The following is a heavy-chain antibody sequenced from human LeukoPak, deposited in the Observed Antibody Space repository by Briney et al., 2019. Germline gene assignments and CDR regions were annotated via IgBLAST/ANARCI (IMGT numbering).Heavy chain of an antibody. V-gene: IGHV4-4*02. CDR2: IYHSGST. CDR3: ARRYYDILTGYYSIDY. J-gene: IGHJ4*02. CDR1: DGSISSSNW. Sequence: PSETLSLTCAVSDGSISSSNWWSWVRQPPGKGLEWIGEIYHSGSTNYNPSLKSRVTISVDKSKNQFSLKLSSVTAADTAVYYCARRYYDILTGYYSIDYWGQGTLVTVSS. D-gene: IGHD3-9*01.